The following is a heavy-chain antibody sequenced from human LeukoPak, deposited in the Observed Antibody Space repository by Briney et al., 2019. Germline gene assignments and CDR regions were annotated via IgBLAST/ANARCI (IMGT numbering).Heavy chain of an antibody. CDR1: GFTFSYYG. CDR2: ISSSSSTI. J-gene: IGHJ6*04. D-gene: IGHD3-10*02. CDR3: AELGITMIGGV. Sequence: GGSLRLSCAASGFTFSYYGMNWVRQAPGKGLEWVSSISSSSSTIYYADSVKGRFTISRDNAKNSLYLQMNSLRAEDTAVYYCAELGITMIGGVWGKGTTVTISS. V-gene: IGHV3-48*04.